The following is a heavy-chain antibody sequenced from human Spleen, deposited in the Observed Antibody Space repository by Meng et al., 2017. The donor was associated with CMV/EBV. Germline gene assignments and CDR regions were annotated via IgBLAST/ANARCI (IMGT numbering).Heavy chain of an antibody. D-gene: IGHD6-6*01. CDR1: GFTFSDYS. Sequence: ASGFTFSDYSMSWIRQAPGKGLEWLSYLSSSGSTMYYADSVKGRFTISRDNAMNSLSLQMNSLRAEDTAIYYCARFSSSSRRYFDYWGQGTLVTVSS. CDR2: LSSSGSTM. CDR3: ARFSSSSRRYFDY. J-gene: IGHJ4*02. V-gene: IGHV3-11*01.